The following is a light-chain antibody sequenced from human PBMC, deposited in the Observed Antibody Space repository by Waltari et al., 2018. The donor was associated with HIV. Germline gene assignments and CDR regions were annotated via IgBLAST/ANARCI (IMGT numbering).Light chain of an antibody. Sequence: DIVIFQSPDSLAVSLGGGASIHRQSSQCVLFSSNNKNYLAWYQQKPGEPPKLLIYWASTREFGVPDRFSGSGSGTDFTLTISSLQAEDVAVYYCQQYYSTPHTFGQGTKLEIK. J-gene: IGKJ2*01. CDR2: WAS. CDR3: QQYYSTPHT. CDR1: QCVLFSSNNKNY. V-gene: IGKV4-1*01.